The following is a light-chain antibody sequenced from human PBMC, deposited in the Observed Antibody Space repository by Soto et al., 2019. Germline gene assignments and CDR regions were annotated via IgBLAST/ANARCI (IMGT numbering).Light chain of an antibody. CDR1: RSVLYSSKNKNY. CDR2: WAS. Sequence: DLVMTQSPDSLAVSLGERATINCKSSRSVLYSSKNKNYLAWYQQKXGQPPKXXIYWASTRESGVPERFSGSGAGTEFTLTISSLQPDDVATDYCQHYNSYSEAFGQGTKVDIK. J-gene: IGKJ1*01. CDR3: QHYNSYSEA. V-gene: IGKV4-1*01.